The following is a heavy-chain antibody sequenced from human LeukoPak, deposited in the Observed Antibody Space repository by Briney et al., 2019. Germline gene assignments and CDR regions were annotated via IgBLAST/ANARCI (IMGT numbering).Heavy chain of an antibody. CDR2: INHSRST. V-gene: IGHV4-34*01. CDR3: ARVSPYTSRAGSGSYCPPYYCYY. CDR1: GGSFSGYN. Sequence: SETLSLTCAVYGGSFSGYNWSWIRQPPGKGLEWTGEINHSRSTNSNLSHKHGVTISVDTAKNVFSLKLSSVTAADSAVYYCARVSPYTSRAGSGSYCPPYYCYYWCQGTLVPVSS. J-gene: IGHJ4*02. D-gene: IGHD3-10*01.